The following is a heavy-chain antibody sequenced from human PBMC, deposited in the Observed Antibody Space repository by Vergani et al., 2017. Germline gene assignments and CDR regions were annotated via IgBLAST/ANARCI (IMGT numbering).Heavy chain of an antibody. Sequence: EVQLVESEGGVVRPVGYLRLSCAASGFTFDDYGMSWVRQSPGKGLEWVSGINWNGGSTGYADSVKGRFTISRDNAKNSLYLQMNSLRAEDTALYYSARGWGSSGWYFNPVDYWGQGTLVTVSS. V-gene: IGHV3-20*04. D-gene: IGHD6-19*01. CDR2: INWNGGST. CDR3: ARGWGSSGWYFNPVDY. CDR1: GFTFDDYG. J-gene: IGHJ4*02.